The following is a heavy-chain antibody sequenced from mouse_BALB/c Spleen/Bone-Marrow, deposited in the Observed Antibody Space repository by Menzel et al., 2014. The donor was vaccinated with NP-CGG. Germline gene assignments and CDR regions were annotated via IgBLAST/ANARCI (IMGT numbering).Heavy chain of an antibody. CDR1: GYAFTNYL. V-gene: IGHV1-54*01. J-gene: IGHJ4*01. CDR2: INPGSGGT. D-gene: IGHD4-1*01. Sequence: GQLQQSGAELVRPGTSVKVSCKASGYAFTNYLIEWVKQRPGQGLEWIGVINPGSGGTNYNEKFKAKATLTADKSSSTAYMQLSSLTSDDSAVYFCARCLTGTSAMDYWGQGTSVTVSS. CDR3: ARCLTGTSAMDY.